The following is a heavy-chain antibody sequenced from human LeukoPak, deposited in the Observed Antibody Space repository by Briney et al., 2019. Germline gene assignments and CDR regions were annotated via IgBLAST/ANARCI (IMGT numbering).Heavy chain of an antibody. Sequence: GASVKVSCKASGHTFTSYYMHWVRQAPGQGLEGVGMINPGGDRTYYAQKLQGRVTLTRDTSTGTVYMELSSLRSDDTAVYYCARDPYSNYFDYWGQGTLVTVSS. CDR2: INPGGDRT. J-gene: IGHJ4*02. CDR3: ARDPYSNYFDY. CDR1: GHTFTSYY. V-gene: IGHV1-46*01. D-gene: IGHD5-18*01.